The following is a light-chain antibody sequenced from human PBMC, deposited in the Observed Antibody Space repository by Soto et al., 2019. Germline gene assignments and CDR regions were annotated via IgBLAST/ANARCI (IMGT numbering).Light chain of an antibody. Sequence: QSVPIQPASGSGSPGQSITISCTGTNSDIGLFSLVSWYQQYPDKAPKLILYEVSKWPSGIPHRFSCSKSGNTASLTSSGLHAEDEADHYCCSYAWSRTWVFCGGTKQTV. CDR1: NSDIGLFSL. J-gene: IGLJ3*02. CDR3: CSYAWSRTWV. V-gene: IGLV2-23*02. CDR2: EVS.